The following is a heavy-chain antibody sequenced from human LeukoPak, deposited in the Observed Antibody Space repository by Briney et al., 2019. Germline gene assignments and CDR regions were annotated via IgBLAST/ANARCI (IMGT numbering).Heavy chain of an antibody. D-gene: IGHD2-21*02. Sequence: ASVKVSCKASGYTFTSYGISWVRQAPGQGLERMGWTSAYNGNTNYAQKLQGRVTMTTDTSTSTAYMELRSLRSDDTAVYYCARDPYSVVVTAIRGGFFDYWGQGTLVTVSS. CDR1: GYTFTSYG. J-gene: IGHJ4*02. CDR2: TSAYNGNT. V-gene: IGHV1-18*01. CDR3: ARDPYSVVVTAIRGGFFDY.